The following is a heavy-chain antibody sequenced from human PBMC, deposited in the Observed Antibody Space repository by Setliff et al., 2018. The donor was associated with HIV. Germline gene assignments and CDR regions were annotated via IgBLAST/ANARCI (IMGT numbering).Heavy chain of an antibody. J-gene: IGHJ6*03. D-gene: IGHD2-2*01. Sequence: SVKVSCKASGGTFSNFAVNWVRQAPGQGLEWMGGTIPMYGTANYAQEFKDRLTITADESTSTAYMELSSLRSEDTAVYYCARWVPYCTSTDCHRWLYYYMDVWGKGTTVTVSS. CDR1: GGTFSNFA. CDR3: ARWVPYCTSTDCHRWLYYYMDV. CDR2: TIPMYGTA. V-gene: IGHV1-69*13.